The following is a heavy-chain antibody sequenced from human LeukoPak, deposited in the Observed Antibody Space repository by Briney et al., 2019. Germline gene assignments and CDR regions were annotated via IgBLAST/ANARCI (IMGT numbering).Heavy chain of an antibody. CDR2: IYYSGST. CDR1: GGSISSSTYY. Sequence: SETLSLTCTVSGGSISSSTYYWGWIRQPPGKGLEWIGGIYYSGSTYYNPSLKSRVTISVDTSKNQFSLKLSSVTAADTAVYYCARQEAGTDYWGQGTLVTVSS. J-gene: IGHJ4*02. CDR3: ARQEAGTDY. D-gene: IGHD6-19*01. V-gene: IGHV4-39*01.